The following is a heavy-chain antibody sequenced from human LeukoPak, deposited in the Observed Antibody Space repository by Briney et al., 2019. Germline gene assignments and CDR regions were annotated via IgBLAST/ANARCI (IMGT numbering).Heavy chain of an antibody. J-gene: IGHJ5*02. CDR3: ARDLGITGRYWFDP. D-gene: IGHD1-20*01. Sequence: GASVKVSCKASGYTFTGYYMHWVRQAPGQGLEWMGWISAYNGNTNYAQKLQGRVTMTTDTSTSTAYMELRSLRSDDTAVYYCARDLGITGRYWFDPWGQGTLVTVSS. CDR1: GYTFTGYY. V-gene: IGHV1-18*04. CDR2: ISAYNGNT.